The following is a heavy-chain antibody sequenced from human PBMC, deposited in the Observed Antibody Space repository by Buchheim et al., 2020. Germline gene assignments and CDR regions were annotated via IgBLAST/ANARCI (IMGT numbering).Heavy chain of an antibody. Sequence: ELQVLESGGDLVQPGGSLRLSCAASGFTFSNYAMSWVRQAPGKGLEWVSLISGGGVDSYYSDSVKGRFVISRDNSKSTLYLQMNSLRAEDTAVYYCARAKSSGSVNWFDPWGQGTL. CDR2: ISGGGVDS. D-gene: IGHD6-19*01. J-gene: IGHJ5*02. CDR3: ARAKSSGSVNWFDP. CDR1: GFTFSNYA. V-gene: IGHV3-23*01.